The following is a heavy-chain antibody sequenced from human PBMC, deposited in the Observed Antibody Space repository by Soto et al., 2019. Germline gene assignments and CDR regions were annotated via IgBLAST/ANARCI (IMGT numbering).Heavy chain of an antibody. D-gene: IGHD3-10*01. Sequence: QVQLVQSGAEVKKPGASVKVSCKASGYTFTSYGISWVRQAPGQGLEWMGWISAYNGNTNYAQKLQGRVTMTTDTSTSRAYMELKILRSDDTAVYYCARRAYYYGSGSYYVDYWGQGTLVTVSS. CDR3: ARRAYYYGSGSYYVDY. CDR1: GYTFTSYG. CDR2: ISAYNGNT. J-gene: IGHJ4*02. V-gene: IGHV1-18*01.